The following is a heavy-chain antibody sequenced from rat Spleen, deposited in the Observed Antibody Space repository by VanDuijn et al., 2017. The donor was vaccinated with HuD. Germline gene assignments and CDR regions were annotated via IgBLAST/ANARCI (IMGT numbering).Heavy chain of an antibody. D-gene: IGHD1-1*01. J-gene: IGHJ3*01. CDR2: ISYDGSST. CDR3: ARQGYSAFAY. CDR1: GFTFSDYY. Sequence: EVQLVESDGGLVQPGRSLKLSCAASGFTFSDYYMAWVRQAPTKGLEWVASISYDGSSTHFRDSVKGRFTISRDNSETTLYLQMDSLRSEDTATYYCARQGYSAFAYWGQGTLVTVSS. V-gene: IGHV5-29*01.